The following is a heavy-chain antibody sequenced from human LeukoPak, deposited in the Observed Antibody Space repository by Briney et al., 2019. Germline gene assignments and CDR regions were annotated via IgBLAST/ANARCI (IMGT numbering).Heavy chain of an antibody. J-gene: IGHJ3*02. D-gene: IGHD6-25*01. CDR2: ISYDGSNK. Sequence: GGSLRLSCAASGFTFSSYAMHWVRQAPGKGLEWVAVISYDGSNKYYADSVKGRFTISRDNSKNTLYLHMNSLRAEDTAVYYCARDQADDAFDIWGQGTMVTVSS. CDR3: ARDQADDAFDI. CDR1: GFTFSSYA. V-gene: IGHV3-30*04.